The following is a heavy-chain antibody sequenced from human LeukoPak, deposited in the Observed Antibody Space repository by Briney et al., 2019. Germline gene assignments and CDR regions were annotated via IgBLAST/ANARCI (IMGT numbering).Heavy chain of an antibody. J-gene: IGHJ6*02. Sequence: PGGSLRLSCVVSGFTFRSYWMSWVRQAPGKGLEWVAVISYDGSNKYDADSMKGRFTISRDNSKNTLYLQMNSLRAEDTAVYYCARTRDFWSGNSKYYYGMDVWGQGTTVTVSS. D-gene: IGHD3-3*01. CDR1: GFTFRSYW. CDR3: ARTRDFWSGNSKYYYGMDV. V-gene: IGHV3-30-3*01. CDR2: ISYDGSNK.